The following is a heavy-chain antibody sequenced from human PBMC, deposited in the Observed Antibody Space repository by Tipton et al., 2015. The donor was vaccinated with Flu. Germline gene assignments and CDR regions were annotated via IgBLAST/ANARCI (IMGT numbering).Heavy chain of an antibody. CDR1: GGSISSGGAY. D-gene: IGHD2-15*01. J-gene: IGHJ5*02. V-gene: IGHV4-61*08. CDR2: VYYTGRT. CDR3: ARMPGWSRRNWFDP. Sequence: TLSLTCTVSGGSISSGGAYWSWIRQSPGRGLEWIGYVYYTGRTSYNPSLKSRVAISLLTSKNQFSLNLSSVTAADTAVYYCARMPGWSRRNWFDPWGQGTLVTVSS.